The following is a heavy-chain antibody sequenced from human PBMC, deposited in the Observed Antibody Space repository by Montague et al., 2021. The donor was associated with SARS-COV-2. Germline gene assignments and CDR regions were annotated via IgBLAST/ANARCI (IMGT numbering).Heavy chain of an antibody. CDR1: GGSISSYY. J-gene: IGHJ4*02. CDR3: ARHALGYFDWLNEGYFDY. CDR2: IYYSGST. Sequence: SETLSLTCTVSGGSISSYYWSWIRQPPGKGLECIGYIYYSGSTNYNPSLKSRVTISIDTSKNQFSLKLSSVTAAGTAVYYCARHALGYFDWLNEGYFDYWGQGILVTVSS. V-gene: IGHV4-59*08. D-gene: IGHD3-9*01.